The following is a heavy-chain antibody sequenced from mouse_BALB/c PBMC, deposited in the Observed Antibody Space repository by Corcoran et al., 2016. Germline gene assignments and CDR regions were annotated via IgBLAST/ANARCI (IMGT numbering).Heavy chain of an antibody. V-gene: IGHV14-3*02. CDR1: GFNIKDTY. CDR3: ARKYGKGIYFDY. J-gene: IGHJ2*01. Sequence: EDQLQQSGAELVKPGASVKLSCTASGFNIKDTYMHWVKQRPEQGLEWIGRIDPANGNTKYDPKFQGKATITADTSSNTAYLQLSSLTSEDTAVYYWARKYGKGIYFDYLGQGTTLTVSS. D-gene: IGHD2-10*02. CDR2: IDPANGNT.